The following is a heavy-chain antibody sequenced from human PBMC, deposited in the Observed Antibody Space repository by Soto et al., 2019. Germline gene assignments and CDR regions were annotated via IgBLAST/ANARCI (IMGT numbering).Heavy chain of an antibody. CDR3: ARENAPPYFDY. D-gene: IGHD2-2*01. Sequence: QVHLVESGGGVVQPGGSLRLSCAASGFSFNDFGIHWVRQAPGKGLEWVAVIWYGGKKTDYVDSVKGRFIISRDVSKNMVYLQMNSLRDEDTAVYYCARENAPPYFDYWGQGSLVTVSS. J-gene: IGHJ4*02. CDR1: GFSFNDFG. CDR2: IWYGGKKT. V-gene: IGHV3-33*01.